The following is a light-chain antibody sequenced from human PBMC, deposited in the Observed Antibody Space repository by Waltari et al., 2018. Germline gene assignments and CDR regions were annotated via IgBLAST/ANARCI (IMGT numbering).Light chain of an antibody. CDR2: EVS. Sequence: QSALTQPPSASGSPGQSVTISCTGTSSDVGGYNYVSWYQQHPGKAPKLLIYEVSERPSGFPDRFSGSKSGNTASLTVSGLQAEDEADYYCSSYAGSNNLVFGGGTKLTVL. CDR3: SSYAGSNNLV. J-gene: IGLJ2*01. V-gene: IGLV2-8*01. CDR1: SSDVGGYNY.